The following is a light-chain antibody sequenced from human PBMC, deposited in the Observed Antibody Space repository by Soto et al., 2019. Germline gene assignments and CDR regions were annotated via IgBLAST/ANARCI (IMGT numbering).Light chain of an antibody. CDR3: CTYAGSDILI. J-gene: IGLJ2*01. Sequence: ALTQPRSVSGSPGQSVTISCTGTSSDVGGYNYVSWYQRHPGKAPKLIISDVTKRPSGVPDRFSGSKSGNTASLTISGLQAEDEADYDCCTYAGSDILIFGGGTKLTVL. V-gene: IGLV2-11*01. CDR1: SSDVGGYNY. CDR2: DVT.